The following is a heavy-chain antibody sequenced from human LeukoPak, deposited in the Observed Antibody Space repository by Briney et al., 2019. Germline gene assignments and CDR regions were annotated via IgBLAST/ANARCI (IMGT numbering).Heavy chain of an antibody. Sequence: ASVKVSCKASGGTFSCYAISWVRQAPGQGLEWMGRIIPIFGIANYAQKFQGRVTNTADKSTSTDYMELSSLRSEDTAVYYCASGGMSQLLYGYYGMDVWGQGTTVTVSS. V-gene: IGHV1-69*04. CDR2: IIPIFGIA. J-gene: IGHJ6*02. CDR1: GGTFSCYA. D-gene: IGHD2-2*02. CDR3: ASGGMSQLLYGYYGMDV.